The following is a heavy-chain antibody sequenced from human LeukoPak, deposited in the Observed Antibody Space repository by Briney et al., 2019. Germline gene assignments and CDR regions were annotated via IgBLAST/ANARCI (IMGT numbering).Heavy chain of an antibody. D-gene: IGHD1-1*01. CDR1: GFTSTFYT. Sequence: GVSLSVCCAATGFTSTFYTVRWVRQAPGKRLECVSAISSAVGGKTIYADSVKGRFSISRDNAKNTLYLRMNSLRAEDTAVYFCARHQLVGPYYFDYWGKGTLVTVSS. CDR3: ARHQLVGPYYFDY. CDR2: ISSAVGGKT. J-gene: IGHJ4*02. V-gene: IGHV3-23*01.